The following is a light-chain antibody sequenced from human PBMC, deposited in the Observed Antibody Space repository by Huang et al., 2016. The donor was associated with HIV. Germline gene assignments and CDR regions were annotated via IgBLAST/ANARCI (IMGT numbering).Light chain of an antibody. CDR2: NAS. CDR1: PGVSVY. CDR3: QQRSDWPPT. V-gene: IGKV3-11*01. Sequence: EIVLAQSPVTLSLSPGERATLACRASPGVSVYLAWYQQKAGQPPRLLIYNASNRATGIPARFSGSGSGTDFTLTISSLEPEDFAVYYCQQRSDWPPTFGRGTKVEIK. J-gene: IGKJ1*01.